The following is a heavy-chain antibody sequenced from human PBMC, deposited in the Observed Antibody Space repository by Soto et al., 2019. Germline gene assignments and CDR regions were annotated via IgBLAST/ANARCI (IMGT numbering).Heavy chain of an antibody. Sequence: VRLQESGPGLVKPSETLSLTCSVSGDSINNYYWSWIRQPAGKGLEWIGRIYSSGSANYNPSLKTRGTMSVDTSKNPVFLSVTTVTAADTAVYFCARGGTRSADLPTYWGQGIQVIVSS. CDR2: IYSSGSA. D-gene: IGHD1-1*01. CDR1: GDSINNYY. V-gene: IGHV4-4*07. J-gene: IGHJ4*02. CDR3: ARGGTRSADLPTY.